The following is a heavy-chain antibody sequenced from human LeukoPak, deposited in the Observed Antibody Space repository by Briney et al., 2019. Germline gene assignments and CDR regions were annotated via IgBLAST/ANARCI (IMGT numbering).Heavy chain of an antibody. CDR1: GFTFAIFA. CDR2: ISASDSST. J-gene: IGHJ4*02. CDR3: AKGDPSYLSPTDY. D-gene: IGHD1-26*01. Sequence: GGSLRLSCVASGFTFAIFAMSWVRQAPGKGLEWVSGISASDSSTYYADSVKGRFTIYRDNSKNTLYLQMFSLTVEDTALYYCAKGDPSYLSPTDYWGQGTLVTVSS. V-gene: IGHV3-23*01.